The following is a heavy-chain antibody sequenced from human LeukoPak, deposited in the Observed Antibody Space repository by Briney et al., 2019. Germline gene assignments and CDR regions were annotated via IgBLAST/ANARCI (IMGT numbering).Heavy chain of an antibody. D-gene: IGHD4-11*01. J-gene: IGHJ4*02. CDR1: GFTFSNYW. Sequence: GGSLRLSCAASGFTFSNYWMSWVRQAPGKGLEWVSVIYSGGSTYYADSVKGRFTISRDNSKNTLYLQMNSLRAEDTAVYYCARDYSNYGFDYWGQGTLVTVSS. CDR2: IYSGGST. CDR3: ARDYSNYGFDY. V-gene: IGHV3-66*01.